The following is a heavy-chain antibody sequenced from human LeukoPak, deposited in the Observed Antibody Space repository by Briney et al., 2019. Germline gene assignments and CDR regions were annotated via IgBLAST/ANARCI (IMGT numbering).Heavy chain of an antibody. CDR3: AREADYYDSSGSYSNYFDY. D-gene: IGHD3-22*01. CDR2: IYYIGST. Sequence: SETLSLICTVSGGSIISYYWSWIRQPPGKGLEWIGYIYYIGSTNYNPSLKSRVTISLDTSKNQFSLKLSSVTAADTAVYYCAREADYYDSSGSYSNYFDYWGQGTLVTVSS. V-gene: IGHV4-59*01. CDR1: GGSIISYY. J-gene: IGHJ4*02.